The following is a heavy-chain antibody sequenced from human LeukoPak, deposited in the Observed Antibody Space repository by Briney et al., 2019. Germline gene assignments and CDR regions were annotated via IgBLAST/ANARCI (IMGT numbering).Heavy chain of an antibody. CDR1: GGSISSSIYY. CDR2: IYYSGRT. J-gene: IGHJ4*02. V-gene: IGHV4-39*02. CDR3: ARPDSGKSSLDY. Sequence: RASETLSLTCTVSGGSISSSIYYWGWIRQPPGKGLEWIGSIYYSGRTYYNPSLKSRVTISVDTSKNHFSLKLSSVTAADTAVYYCARPDSGKSSLDYWGQGTLVTVSS. D-gene: IGHD3-10*01.